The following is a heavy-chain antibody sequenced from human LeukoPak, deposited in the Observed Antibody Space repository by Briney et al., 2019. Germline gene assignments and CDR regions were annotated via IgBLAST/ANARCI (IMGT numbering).Heavy chain of an antibody. Sequence: GSLRLSCAASGFIFSTYNMNWVRQAPGKGLEWIGEINHSGSTNYNPSLKSRVTISVDTSKNQFSLKLSSVTAADTAVYYCATDIVVLPRRYYNMDVWGKGTTVTVSS. CDR1: GFIFSTYN. D-gene: IGHD2-2*01. V-gene: IGHV4-34*08. CDR2: INHSGST. J-gene: IGHJ6*03. CDR3: ATDIVVLPRRYYNMDV.